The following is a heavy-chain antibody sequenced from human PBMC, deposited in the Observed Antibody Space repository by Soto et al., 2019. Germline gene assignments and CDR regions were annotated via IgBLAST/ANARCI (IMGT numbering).Heavy chain of an antibody. CDR1: GFTFSSYG. CDR2: IWYEGSNK. J-gene: IGHJ5*02. D-gene: IGHD6-13*01. Sequence: GSLRLSCAASGFTFSSYGMHWVRQAPGKGLEWVAVIWYEGSNKYYADSVKGRSTISRDNSKNTLYLQMNSLRDEDTAVYYCARDGTAAGTRWFAPWGQRTLVIVSS. V-gene: IGHV3-33*01. CDR3: ARDGTAAGTRWFAP.